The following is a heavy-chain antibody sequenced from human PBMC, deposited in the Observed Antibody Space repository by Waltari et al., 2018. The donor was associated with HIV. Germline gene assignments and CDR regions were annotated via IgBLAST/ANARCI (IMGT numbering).Heavy chain of an antibody. CDR2: VKRETDGGKT. CDR1: GFTFTNAW. CDR3: TTGDIVVVTDY. D-gene: IGHD2-21*02. Sequence: EVQLVESGGGLVKPGGSLRLSCAASGFTFTNAWMSWVRQAPGKGREWVGRVKRETDGGKTDYAAPVKGRFTISRDDSKNTLYLQMNSLKTEDTAVYYCTTGDIVVVTDYWGQGTLVTVSS. V-gene: IGHV3-15*01. J-gene: IGHJ4*02.